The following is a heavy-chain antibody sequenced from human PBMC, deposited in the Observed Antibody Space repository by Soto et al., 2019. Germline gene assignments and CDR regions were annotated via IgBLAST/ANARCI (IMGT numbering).Heavy chain of an antibody. CDR2: ISSSSSTI. D-gene: IGHD6-19*01. Sequence: EVQLVESGGGLVQPGGSLRLSCAASGFTFSSYSMNWVRQAPGKGLEWVSYISSSSSTIYYADSVKGRFTISSDNANNSLYLQMNSLRAEDTAVYYCGYSSGWINWFGSWGQGTLVTVSS. CDR1: GFTFSSYS. V-gene: IGHV3-48*01. CDR3: GYSSGWINWFGS. J-gene: IGHJ5*01.